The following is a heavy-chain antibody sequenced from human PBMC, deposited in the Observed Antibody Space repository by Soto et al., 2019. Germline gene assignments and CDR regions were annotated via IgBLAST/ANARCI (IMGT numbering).Heavy chain of an antibody. Sequence: EVQLLESGGGLVQPGGSLRLSCAASGFTFSSYAMSWVRQAPGKGLEWASGISGSGGSTYYAYSVKGRFTISRDNSKNTLYLQMNSLRAEDTAVYYCAKEGGYCSSTSCYGRVYYWGQGTLVTVSS. CDR3: AKEGGYCSSTSCYGRVYY. J-gene: IGHJ4*02. V-gene: IGHV3-23*01. D-gene: IGHD2-2*03. CDR2: ISGSGGST. CDR1: GFTFSSYA.